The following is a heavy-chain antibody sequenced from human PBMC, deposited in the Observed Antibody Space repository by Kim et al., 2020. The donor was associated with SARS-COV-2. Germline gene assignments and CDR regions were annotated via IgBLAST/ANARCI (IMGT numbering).Heavy chain of an antibody. CDR3: ARGQDLITMIVVVVGAFDY. Sequence: SETLSLTCTVSGGSISSGGYYWSWIRQHPGKGLEWIGYIYYSGSTYYNPSLKSRVTISVDTSKNQISLKLSSVTAADTAVYYCARGQDLITMIVVVVGAFDYWGQGTLVTVSS. CDR1: GGSISSGGYY. V-gene: IGHV4-31*03. D-gene: IGHD3-22*01. J-gene: IGHJ4*02. CDR2: IYYSGST.